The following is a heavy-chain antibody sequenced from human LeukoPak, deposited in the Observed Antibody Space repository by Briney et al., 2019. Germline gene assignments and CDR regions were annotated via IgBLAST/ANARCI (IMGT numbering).Heavy chain of an antibody. CDR1: GGSISSYC. D-gene: IGHD3-22*01. CDR3: ARGSGRGYYDSSGYFYYFDY. V-gene: IGHV4-59*01. CDR2: IYYSGST. J-gene: IGHJ4*02. Sequence: PSETLSLTCTVSGGSISSYCWSWIRQPPGKGLEWIGYIYYSGSTNYNPSLKSRVTISVDTSKNQFSLKLSSVTAADTAVYYCARGSGRGYYDSSGYFYYFDYWGQGTLVTVPS.